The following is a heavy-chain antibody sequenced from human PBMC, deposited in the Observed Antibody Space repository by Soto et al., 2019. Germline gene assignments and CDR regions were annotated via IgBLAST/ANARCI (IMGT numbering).Heavy chain of an antibody. D-gene: IGHD3-10*01. Sequence: ASVKVSCKASGNTFTSYDINWVRQATGHGLEWMGWINPNSGNIGYAQKFQGRVTMTRDTAIRTAYMEVSRLRSDDTAVYYCARGRASGSYYLLDYWGQGTLVTVSS. J-gene: IGHJ4*02. CDR3: ARGRASGSYYLLDY. V-gene: IGHV1-8*01. CDR1: GNTFTSYD. CDR2: INPNSGNI.